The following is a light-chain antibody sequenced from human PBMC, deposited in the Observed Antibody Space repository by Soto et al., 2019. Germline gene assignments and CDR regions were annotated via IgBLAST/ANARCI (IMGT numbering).Light chain of an antibody. CDR3: QQYASYST. Sequence: AIRMTQSPSSFSASTGDRVTITCRASQGISSYLAWYQQKPGKAPKLLIYAASTLQSGVPSRFSGSGSGTDFTLTISCLQSEDFATYFCQQYASYSTFGQGTRLEF. CDR1: QGISSY. CDR2: AAS. J-gene: IGKJ5*01. V-gene: IGKV1-8*01.